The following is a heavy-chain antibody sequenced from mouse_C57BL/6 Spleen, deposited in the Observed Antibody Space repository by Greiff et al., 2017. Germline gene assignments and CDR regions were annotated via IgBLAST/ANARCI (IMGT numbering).Heavy chain of an antibody. CDR3: TTDDYDRDAMDY. V-gene: IGHV14-1*01. Sequence: EVQLQQSGAELVRPGASVKLSCTASGFNIKDYYMHWVKQRPEQGLEWIGRIDPEDGDTEYAPKFQGKATMTADTSSNTAYLQLSSLTSEDTAVYYCTTDDYDRDAMDYWGQGTSVTVSS. D-gene: IGHD2-4*01. J-gene: IGHJ4*01. CDR1: GFNIKDYY. CDR2: IDPEDGDT.